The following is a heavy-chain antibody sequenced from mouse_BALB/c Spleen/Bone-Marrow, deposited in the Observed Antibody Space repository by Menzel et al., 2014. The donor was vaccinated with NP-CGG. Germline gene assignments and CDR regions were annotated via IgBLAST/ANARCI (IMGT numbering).Heavy chain of an antibody. V-gene: IGHV1-7*01. Sequence: VQLQQSGAELAKPGASVKMSCKASGYTFTVYWIHWVKQRPGQGLEWIGYINPSTAYTEYNQKFKDKATLTADKSSTTAYMQLSSLTSEDSAVYYCALTTATPSAYWGQGTLVTVS. CDR2: INPSTAYT. CDR3: ALTTATPSAY. J-gene: IGHJ3*01. D-gene: IGHD1-2*01. CDR1: GYTFTVYW.